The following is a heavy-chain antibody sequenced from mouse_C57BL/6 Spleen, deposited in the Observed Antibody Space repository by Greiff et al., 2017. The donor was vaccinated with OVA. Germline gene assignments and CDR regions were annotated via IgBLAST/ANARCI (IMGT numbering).Heavy chain of an antibody. Sequence: EVKLVESGPELVKPGASVKIPCKASGYTFTDYNMDWVKQSHGKSLEWIGDINPNNGGTIYNQKFKGKATLTVDKSSSTAYMELRSLTSEDTAVYYCARSGDYGRSLYYFDYWGQGTTLTVSS. CDR2: INPNNGGT. CDR1: GYTFTDYN. J-gene: IGHJ2*01. CDR3: ARSGDYGRSLYYFDY. D-gene: IGHD2-4*01. V-gene: IGHV1-18*01.